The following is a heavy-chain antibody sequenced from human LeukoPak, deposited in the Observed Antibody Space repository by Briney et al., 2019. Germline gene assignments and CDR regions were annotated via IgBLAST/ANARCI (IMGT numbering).Heavy chain of an antibody. CDR2: IKEDGSDK. V-gene: IGHV3-7*01. CDR1: GFTFSSYG. CDR3: ARVSSRTSGASDAFDI. Sequence: GGSLRLSCAASGFTFSSYGMHWVRQAPGKGLEWVASIKEDGSDKYYVDSVKRRFTISRDNAKNSLFLQMNSLRAEDTAVYYCARVSSRTSGASDAFDIWGQGTMVTVSS. J-gene: IGHJ3*02. D-gene: IGHD6-13*01.